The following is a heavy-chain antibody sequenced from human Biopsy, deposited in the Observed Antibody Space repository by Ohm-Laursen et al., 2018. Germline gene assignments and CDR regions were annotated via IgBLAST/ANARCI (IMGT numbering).Heavy chain of an antibody. CDR1: GYSVTNDYY. J-gene: IGHJ6*02. V-gene: IGHV4-38-2*01. CDR2: IYYDGIT. D-gene: IGHD5-12*01. CDR3: ARVAGGYAYYYGMDV. Sequence: SDTLSLTCAVSGYSVTNDYYWGWIRQPPGKGLEWIGNIYYDGITYYNPSLKSRVAMSVDPSKNQFSLRLTSGTAADTAVYYCARVAGGYAYYYGMDVWGQGTTVIVSS.